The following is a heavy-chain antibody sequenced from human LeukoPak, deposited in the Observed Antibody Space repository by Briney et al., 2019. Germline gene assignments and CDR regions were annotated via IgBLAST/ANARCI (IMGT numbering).Heavy chain of an antibody. Sequence: SETLSLTCTVSGGSISSGSYYWSWIRQPAGKGLEWIGRIYTSGSTNYNPSLKSRVTISVDTSKNQFSLKLSSVTAADTAVYYCARGSSSWQNYRGQGTLVTVSS. D-gene: IGHD6-13*01. J-gene: IGHJ4*02. V-gene: IGHV4-61*02. CDR3: ARGSSSWQNY. CDR1: GGSISSGSYY. CDR2: IYTSGST.